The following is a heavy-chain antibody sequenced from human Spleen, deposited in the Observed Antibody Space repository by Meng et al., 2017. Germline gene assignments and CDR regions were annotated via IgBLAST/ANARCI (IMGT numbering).Heavy chain of an antibody. V-gene: IGHV3-30*04. CDR3: AKDFWTGYPLYYFDY. J-gene: IGHJ4*02. Sequence: QVQLVESGGGVVQPGGSLRLSCTASGFTFNVFAIYWVRQAPGKGLEWLSTISYDGHNREYIESVKGRFSMSRDNSKNTLYLQMNSLRAEDTAVYYCAKDFWTGYPLYYFDYWGQGTLVTVSS. CDR2: ISYDGHNR. CDR1: GFTFNVFA. D-gene: IGHD3/OR15-3a*01.